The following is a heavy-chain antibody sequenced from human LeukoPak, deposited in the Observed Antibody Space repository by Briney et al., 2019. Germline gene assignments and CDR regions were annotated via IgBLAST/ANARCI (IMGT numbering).Heavy chain of an antibody. J-gene: IGHJ5*02. CDR3: ARYYRAAAGTFVWFDP. V-gene: IGHV4-39*01. CDR2: IYFSENT. D-gene: IGHD6-13*01. CDR1: GFTFSTYW. Sequence: GSLRLSCAGSGFTFSTYWMSWVRQPPGKVLEWIGSIYFSENTYYNPSLKSRVTISVDTSKNQFSLKLSSVTAADTAVYFCARYYRAAAGTFVWFDPWGEGTLVTVSS.